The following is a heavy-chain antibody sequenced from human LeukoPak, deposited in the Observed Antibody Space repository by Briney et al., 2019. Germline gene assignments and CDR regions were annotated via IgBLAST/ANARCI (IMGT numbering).Heavy chain of an antibody. CDR3: AREGHRYCGGDCYSNWFDP. CDR2: INPNSGGT. D-gene: IGHD2-21*02. J-gene: IGHJ5*02. V-gene: IGHV1-2*06. Sequence: SVKASCRASGYTFTGYYMHWVRQAPGQGLEWMGRINPNSGGTNYAQKFQGRVTMTRDTSISTAYMELSRLRSDDTAVYYCAREGHRYCGGDCYSNWFDPWGQGTLVTVSS. CDR1: GYTFTGYY.